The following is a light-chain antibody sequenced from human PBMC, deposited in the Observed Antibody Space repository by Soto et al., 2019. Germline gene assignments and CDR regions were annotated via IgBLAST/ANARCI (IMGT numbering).Light chain of an antibody. Sequence: DIQMTQSPSTLSASVGDRVTITCRASQSISSWLAWYQQKPGKAPKLLIYKASSLESGVPSRFSGSGSGTEFTLTISSLQPDDFATYYCKQYTSYPITFGQGTRLEI. V-gene: IGKV1-5*03. J-gene: IGKJ5*01. CDR2: KAS. CDR1: QSISSW. CDR3: KQYTSYPIT.